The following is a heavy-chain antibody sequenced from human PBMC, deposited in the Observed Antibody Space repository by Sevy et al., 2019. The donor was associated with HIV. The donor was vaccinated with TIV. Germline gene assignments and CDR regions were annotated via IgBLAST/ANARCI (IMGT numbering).Heavy chain of an antibody. D-gene: IGHD3-10*01. J-gene: IGHJ6*02. Sequence: PGGSLRLSCAASGFTFSSYAMHWVRQAPGKGLEWVAVISYDGSNKYYADSVKGRFTISRDNSKNTLYLQMNSLRAEDTAVYYCARVLWFGELGGGYRLSTDLYYYYYGMDVWGQGTTVTVSS. CDR3: ARVLWFGELGGGYRLSTDLYYYYYGMDV. CDR2: ISYDGSNK. V-gene: IGHV3-30*04. CDR1: GFTFSSYA.